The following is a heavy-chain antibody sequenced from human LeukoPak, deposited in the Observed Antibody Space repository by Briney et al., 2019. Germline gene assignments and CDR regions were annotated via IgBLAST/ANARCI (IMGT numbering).Heavy chain of an antibody. CDR3: ASYDYGKGWFDP. CDR2: IYHSGST. V-gene: IGHV4-30-2*01. Sequence: PSETLSLTCAVSGGFISSGGYSWSWIRQPPGKGLEWIGYIYHSGSTYYNPSLKSRVTISVDRSKNQFSLKLSSVTAADTAVYYCASYDYGKGWFDPWGQGTLVTVSS. CDR1: GGFISSGGYS. D-gene: IGHD4-17*01. J-gene: IGHJ5*02.